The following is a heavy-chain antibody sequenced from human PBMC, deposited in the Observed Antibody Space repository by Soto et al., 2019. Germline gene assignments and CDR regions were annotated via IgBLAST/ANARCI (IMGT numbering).Heavy chain of an antibody. CDR2: IWYDGSNK. CDR1: GFTFSSYG. D-gene: IGHD5-12*01. Sequence: QVQLVESGGGVVQPGRSLRLSCAASGFTFSSYGMHWVRQAPGKGLEWVAVIWYDGSNKYYADSVKGRFTISRDNSKNTLYLQMNSLRAEDTAVYYCARGPGWLQSLYYFDYWGQGTLVTVSS. J-gene: IGHJ4*02. CDR3: ARGPGWLQSLYYFDY. V-gene: IGHV3-33*01.